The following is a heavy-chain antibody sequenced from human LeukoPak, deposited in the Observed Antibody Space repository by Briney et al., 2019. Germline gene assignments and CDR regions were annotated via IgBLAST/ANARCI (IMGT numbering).Heavy chain of an antibody. CDR2: INPNSGGT. V-gene: IGHV1-2*02. J-gene: IGHJ3*02. D-gene: IGHD5-24*01. Sequence: ASVKVSCKLSRYTLTVDSTQCVRQAPGQGLEWMGWINPNSGGTTYAQKFQGRATMTRDTSISTAYMGRSRLRSDATAVYTCASGTGDGYYTERAFDIWGQGTMVTVSS. CDR1: RYTLTVDS. CDR3: ASGTGDGYYTERAFDI.